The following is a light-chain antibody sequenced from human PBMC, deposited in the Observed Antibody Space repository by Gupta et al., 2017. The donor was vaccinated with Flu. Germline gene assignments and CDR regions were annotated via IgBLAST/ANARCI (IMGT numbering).Light chain of an antibody. CDR3: QQYNNWPPGFS. Sequence: EIVMTQSPATLSVSPGERATLSCRASHSISSNLAWYQQRPGQAPRLLIYGASTRATGIPTRFTGSGSGTEFTLIISSLQSEDFALYYCQQYNNWPPGFSFGQGTKLEIK. CDR1: HSISSN. J-gene: IGKJ2*03. CDR2: GAS. V-gene: IGKV3-15*01.